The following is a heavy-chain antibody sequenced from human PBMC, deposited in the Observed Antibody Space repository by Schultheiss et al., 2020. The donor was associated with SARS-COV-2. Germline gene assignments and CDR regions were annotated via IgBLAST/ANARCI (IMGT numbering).Heavy chain of an antibody. CDR1: GGSISGGYY. CDR2: INHSGST. CDR3: ARGFLRIDAFDI. J-gene: IGHJ3*02. V-gene: IGHV4-38-2*02. D-gene: IGHD2-21*01. Sequence: SQTLSLTCPVPGGSISGGYYWGWIRQPPGKGLEWIGEINHSGSTDYNPTLKSQVTISVDTSKNQFSLKLSSVTAADTAVYYCARGFLRIDAFDIWGQGTMVTVSS.